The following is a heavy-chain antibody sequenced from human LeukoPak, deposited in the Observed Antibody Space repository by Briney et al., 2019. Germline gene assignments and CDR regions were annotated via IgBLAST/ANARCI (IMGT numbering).Heavy chain of an antibody. CDR3: ARHKGYYYDSSGYYYVGKLDY. D-gene: IGHD3-22*01. J-gene: IGHJ4*02. CDR2: INHSGST. CDR1: GGSFSGDY. V-gene: IGHV4-34*01. Sequence: SETLSLTCAVYGGSFSGDYWSWIRHSPGKGLEWIGEINHSGSTNYNPYPKSRVTISVDTSKNQFSLKLSSVTAADTALYYCARHKGYYYDSSGYYYVGKLDYWGQGTLVTVSS.